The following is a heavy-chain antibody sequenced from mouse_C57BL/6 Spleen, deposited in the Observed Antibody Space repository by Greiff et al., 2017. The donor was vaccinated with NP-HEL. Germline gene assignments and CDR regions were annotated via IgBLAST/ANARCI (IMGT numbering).Heavy chain of an antibody. V-gene: IGHV1-26*01. CDR3: ARKAGNYYFDY. CDR2: INPNNGGT. D-gene: IGHD2-1*01. Sequence: EVKLQQSGPELVKPGASVKISCKASGYTFTDYYMNWVKQSHGKSLEWIGDINPNNGGTSYNQKFKGKATLTVDKSSSTAYMELRSLTSEDSAVYYCARKAGNYYFDYWGQGTTLTVSS. CDR1: GYTFTDYY. J-gene: IGHJ2*01.